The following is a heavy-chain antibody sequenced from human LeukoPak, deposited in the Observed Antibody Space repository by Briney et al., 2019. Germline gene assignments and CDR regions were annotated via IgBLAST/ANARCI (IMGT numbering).Heavy chain of an antibody. V-gene: IGHV3-30*02. CDR3: AKEQGKQWLAWYYYGMDV. D-gene: IGHD6-19*01. J-gene: IGHJ6*02. Sequence: PGGSLRLSCAASGFTFSSYGMHWVRQAPGKGLEWVAFIRYDGSNKYYADSVKGRFTISRDNSKNTLYLQMNSLRAEDTAVYYCAKEQGKQWLAWYYYGMDVWGQGTTVTVSS. CDR2: IRYDGSNK. CDR1: GFTFSSYG.